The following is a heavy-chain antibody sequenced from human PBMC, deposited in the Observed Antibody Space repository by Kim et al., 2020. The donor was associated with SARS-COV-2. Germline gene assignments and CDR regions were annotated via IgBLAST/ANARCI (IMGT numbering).Heavy chain of an antibody. J-gene: IGHJ5*02. Sequence: ADSVEGRFTITGDTSKNTLYLQMNSLRAEDTAVYYCARLDTAIGSWFDPWGQGTLVTVSS. V-gene: IGHV3-66*01. D-gene: IGHD5-18*01. CDR3: ARLDTAIGSWFDP.